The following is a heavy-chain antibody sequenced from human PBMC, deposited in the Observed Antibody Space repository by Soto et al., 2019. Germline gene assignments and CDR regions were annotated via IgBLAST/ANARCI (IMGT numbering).Heavy chain of an antibody. V-gene: IGHV4-34*01. CDR2: INHSGST. CDR1: GGSFSGYY. CDR3: ARSRGGSYYQDY. Sequence: SETLSLTCAVYGGSFSGYYWSWIRQPPGKGLEWIGEINHSGSTNYNPSLKSRVTISVDTSKNQFSLKLSSVTAADTAVYYCARSRGGSYYQDYWGQGTLVTVSS. D-gene: IGHD1-26*01. J-gene: IGHJ4*02.